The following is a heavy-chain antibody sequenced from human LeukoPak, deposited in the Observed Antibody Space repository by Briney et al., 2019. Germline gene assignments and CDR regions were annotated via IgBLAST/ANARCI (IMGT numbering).Heavy chain of an antibody. CDR1: GFTFSSYA. CDR2: ISYDGSNK. V-gene: IGHV3-30-3*01. D-gene: IGHD6-13*01. Sequence: GGSLRLSCAASGFTFSSYAMHWLRQAPGKGLEWVAVISYDGSNKYYADSVKGRFTISRDNSKNTLYLQMNSLRAEDTAVYYCARDLTGGGIAAEDSFDYWGQGTLVTVSS. J-gene: IGHJ4*02. CDR3: ARDLTGGGIAAEDSFDY.